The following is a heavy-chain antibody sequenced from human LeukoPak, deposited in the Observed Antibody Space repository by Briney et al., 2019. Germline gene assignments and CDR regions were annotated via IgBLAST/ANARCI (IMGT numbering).Heavy chain of an antibody. D-gene: IGHD6-13*01. J-gene: IGHJ4*02. Sequence: GGSLRLSCAASGFTFSDYYMSWIRQAPGKGLEWVSYISSSGSTIYYADSVKGRFTISRDNAKNSLYLQMNSLRAEDTAVYYCAKGSEEIAASCFDYWGQGTLVTVSS. CDR2: ISSSGSTI. CDR1: GFTFSDYY. CDR3: AKGSEEIAASCFDY. V-gene: IGHV3-11*01.